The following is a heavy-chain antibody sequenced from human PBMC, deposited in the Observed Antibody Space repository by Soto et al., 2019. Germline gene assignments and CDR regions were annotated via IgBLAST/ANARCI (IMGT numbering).Heavy chain of an antibody. J-gene: IGHJ4*02. V-gene: IGHV3-30*18. CDR2: ISYDGSNK. Sequence: GGSLRLSCAASGFTFSSYGMHWVRQAPGKGLEWVAVISYDGSNKYYADSVKGRFTISRDNSKNTLYLQMNSLRAEDTAVYYCAKDQDSSGWYGAFDYWGQGTLVTVSS. CDR1: GFTFSSYG. CDR3: AKDQDSSGWYGAFDY. D-gene: IGHD6-19*01.